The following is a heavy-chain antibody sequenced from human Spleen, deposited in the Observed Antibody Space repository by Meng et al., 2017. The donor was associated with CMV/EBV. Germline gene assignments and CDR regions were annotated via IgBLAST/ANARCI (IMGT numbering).Heavy chain of an antibody. J-gene: IGHJ6*02. D-gene: IGHD3-10*01. Sequence: GESLKISCAASAFTVSDNSMSWVRQAPGKGLEWVSLIYADGRTYYADSVKGRFTARDTSKNTLYLQMNSLRAEDTAVYYCAKDRGYRTYNGLDVWGQGTTVTVSS. V-gene: IGHV3-66*02. CDR2: IYADGRT. CDR3: AKDRGYRTYNGLDV. CDR1: AFTVSDNS.